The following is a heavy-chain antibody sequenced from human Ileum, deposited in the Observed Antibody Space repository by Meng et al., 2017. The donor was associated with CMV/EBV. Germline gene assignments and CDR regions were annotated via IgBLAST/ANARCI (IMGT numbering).Heavy chain of an antibody. CDR1: GFILSSYE. CDR3: VRGLGYCSSTSCSDY. V-gene: IGHV3-48*03. J-gene: IGHJ4*02. CDR2: IGSSGSTT. Sequence: GGSLRLSCAASGFILSSYEMNWVRQAPGKGLEWVSFIGSSGSTTYYADSVKGRFTISRDNAKNSLYLQMNSLRAEDTAVYYCVRGLGYCSSTSCSDYWGQGTLVTVSS. D-gene: IGHD2-2*01.